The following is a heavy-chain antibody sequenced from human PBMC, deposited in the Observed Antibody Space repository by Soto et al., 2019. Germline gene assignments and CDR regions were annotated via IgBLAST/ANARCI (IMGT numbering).Heavy chain of an antibody. CDR1: GFSLSLYS. D-gene: IGHD2-15*01. Sequence: LRLSCVVSGFSLSLYSMNWVRHAPGKGPGWVSYISTTSSTIYYAGSVSGRFTISRDNAKNLLDMQMSSLRDEETAVYYCGASCSGGNCLDYWGQGILVTVSS. J-gene: IGHJ4*02. CDR3: GASCSGGNCLDY. CDR2: ISTTSSTI. V-gene: IGHV3-48*02.